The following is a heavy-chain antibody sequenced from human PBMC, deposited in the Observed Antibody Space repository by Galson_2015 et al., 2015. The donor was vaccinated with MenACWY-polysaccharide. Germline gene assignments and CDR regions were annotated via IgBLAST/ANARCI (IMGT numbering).Heavy chain of an antibody. Sequence: SLRLSCAGSGLTFSSYGMGRVRQAPGKGPEWVSGLSPTTGNTYYADSVRGRFTISRDNSKNTLYLQMDSLRAEDTALYYCAKGAAHYGSGNYYDYWGQGTQVTVSS. V-gene: IGHV3-23*01. CDR2: LSPTTGNT. CDR1: GLTFSSYG. J-gene: IGHJ4*02. D-gene: IGHD3-10*01. CDR3: AKGAAHYGSGNYYDY.